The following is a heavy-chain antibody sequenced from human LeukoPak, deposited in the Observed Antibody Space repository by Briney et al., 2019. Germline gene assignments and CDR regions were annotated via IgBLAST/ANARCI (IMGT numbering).Heavy chain of an antibody. D-gene: IGHD6-6*01. Sequence: GASVKVSCKASGYTFTSYGINWVRQAPGQGLEWMGWISAYNGNTNYAQKLQGRVTMTTDTSTSTAYMELRSLRSDDTAVYYCARDLHPWYSSSSYDYWGQGTLVTVSS. J-gene: IGHJ4*02. CDR2: ISAYNGNT. CDR1: GYTFTSYG. V-gene: IGHV1-18*01. CDR3: ARDLHPWYSSSSYDY.